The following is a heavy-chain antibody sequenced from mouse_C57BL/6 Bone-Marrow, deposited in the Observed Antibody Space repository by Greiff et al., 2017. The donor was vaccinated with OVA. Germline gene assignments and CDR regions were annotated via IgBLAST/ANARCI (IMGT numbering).Heavy chain of an antibody. CDR1: GYTFTSYW. CDR3: ARPRYGSSSFAY. Sequence: VQLQQPGAELVMPGASVKLSCKASGYTFTSYWMHWVKQRPGQGLEWIGEIDPSDSYTNYNQKFKGKSTLTVDKSSSTAYMQLSSLTSEDSAVYYCARPRYGSSSFAYWGQGTLVTVSA. V-gene: IGHV1-69*01. D-gene: IGHD1-1*01. CDR2: IDPSDSYT. J-gene: IGHJ3*01.